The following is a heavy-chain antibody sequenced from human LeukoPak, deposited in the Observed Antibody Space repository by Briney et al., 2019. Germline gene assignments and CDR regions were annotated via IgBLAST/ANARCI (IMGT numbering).Heavy chain of an antibody. D-gene: IGHD2-2*01. CDR3: ARGYCSSTSCFPAFDI. J-gene: IGHJ3*02. Sequence: GGSLRLSCAASGFTFSSYSMNWVRQAPGKGLEWVSSISSSSSYIYYADSVKGRFTISRDNAKNSLYLQMNSLRAEDTAVYYCARGYCSSTSCFPAFDIWGQGTMVTVSS. V-gene: IGHV3-21*01. CDR1: GFTFSSYS. CDR2: ISSSSSYI.